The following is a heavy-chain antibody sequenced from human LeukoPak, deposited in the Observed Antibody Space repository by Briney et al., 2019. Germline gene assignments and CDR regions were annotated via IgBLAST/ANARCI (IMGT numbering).Heavy chain of an antibody. Sequence: GGSLRLSCAASGFTFSSYAMSWVRQAPGKGLEWVSAISGSGGSTYYADSVTGRFTISRDNSKNTLYLQMNSLRAEDTAVYYCAKEGPPGTIVVVMFHYWGQGTLVTVSS. CDR2: ISGSGGST. CDR3: AKEGPPGTIVVVMFHY. V-gene: IGHV3-23*01. D-gene: IGHD3-22*01. CDR1: GFTFSSYA. J-gene: IGHJ4*02.